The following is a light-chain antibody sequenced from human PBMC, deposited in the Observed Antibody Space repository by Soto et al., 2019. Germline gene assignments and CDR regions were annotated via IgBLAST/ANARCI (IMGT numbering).Light chain of an antibody. CDR1: SSDVGSYNL. V-gene: IGLV2-23*01. Sequence: QSVLTQPDSVSGSPGQSITLSCTGTSSDVGSYNLVSWYQQHPGKAPKLMISEGGKRPSGVSNRFSGSKSGNTASLTISGLQAEDEADYSCRSFAGGSTYVFGTGTKVTVL. CDR3: RSFAGGSTYV. CDR2: EGG. J-gene: IGLJ1*01.